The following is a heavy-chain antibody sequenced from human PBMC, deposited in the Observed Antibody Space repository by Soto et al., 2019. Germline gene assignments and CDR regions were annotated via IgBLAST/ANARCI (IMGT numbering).Heavy chain of an antibody. CDR3: ARTTTMVDTAMALGGGDFDY. J-gene: IGHJ4*02. D-gene: IGHD5-18*01. Sequence: QVQLVQSGAEVKKPGASVKVSCKASGYTFTGYYMHWVRQAPGQGLEWMGWINPNSGGTNYAQKFKGWVTMTGDTPTGTAYMELGRVRSDDTAVYYCARTTTMVDTAMALGGGDFDYWGQGTLVTVSS. CDR1: GYTFTGYY. V-gene: IGHV1-2*04. CDR2: INPNSGGT.